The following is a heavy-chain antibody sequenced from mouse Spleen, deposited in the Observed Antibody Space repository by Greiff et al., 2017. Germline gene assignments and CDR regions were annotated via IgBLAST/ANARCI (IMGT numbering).Heavy chain of an antibody. CDR3: ARRRDWYFDV. V-gene: IGHV5-9-1*01. CDR1: GFTFSSYA. J-gene: IGHJ1*01. Sequence: EVKVVESGGGLVKPGGSLKLSCAASGFTFSSYAMSWVRQTPEKRLEWVATISSGGSYTYYPDSVKGRFTISRDNAKNTLYLQMSSLRSEDTAMYYCARRRDWYFDVWGAGTTVTVSS. CDR2: ISSGGSYT.